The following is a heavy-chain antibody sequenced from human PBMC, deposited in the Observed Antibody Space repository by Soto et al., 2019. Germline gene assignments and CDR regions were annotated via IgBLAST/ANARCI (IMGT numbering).Heavy chain of an antibody. CDR3: ARKWGTYSSASLDY. D-gene: IGHD6-19*01. CDR1: GFSFTHYT. J-gene: IGHJ4*02. Sequence: GGSLRLSCAASGFSFTHYTINWVRQAPGKGLEWVAVMSYDGTNEYYADSVKGRFTISRDNSKSTVYLQMNSLTPEDTALYYCARKWGTYSSASLDYWGLGTLVTVSS. V-gene: IGHV3-30*04. CDR2: MSYDGTNE.